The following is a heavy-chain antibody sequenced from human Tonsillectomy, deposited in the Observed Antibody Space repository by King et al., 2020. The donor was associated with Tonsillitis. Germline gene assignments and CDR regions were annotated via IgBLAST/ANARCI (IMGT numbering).Heavy chain of an antibody. CDR2: ISYDGSNK. V-gene: IGHV3-30*18. D-gene: IGHD1-26*01. CDR3: AKARRGYSGRHDAFDI. J-gene: IGHJ3*02. Sequence: QLVQSGGGVVQPGRSLRLSCAASGFTFSSYGMHWVRQAPGKGLEWVAVISYDGSNKYYADSVKGRFTISRDNSKNTLYLQMNSLRAEDTAVYYCAKARRGYSGRHDAFDIWGQGTMVTVSS. CDR1: GFTFSSYG.